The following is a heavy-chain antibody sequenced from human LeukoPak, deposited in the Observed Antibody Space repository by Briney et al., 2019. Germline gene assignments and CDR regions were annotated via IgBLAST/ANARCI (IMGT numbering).Heavy chain of an antibody. V-gene: IGHV1-69*13. Sequence: ASVKVSCKASGGTFSSYAISWVRQAPGQGLEWMGGIIPIFGTANYAQKFQGRVTITADESTSTAYMELSSLRSEDTAVYYCARGQGSGYYFPQAWFYYYYGMDVWGQGTTVTVSS. CDR2: IIPIFGTA. CDR1: GGTFSSYA. J-gene: IGHJ6*02. CDR3: ARGQGSGYYFPQAWFYYYYGMDV. D-gene: IGHD3-22*01.